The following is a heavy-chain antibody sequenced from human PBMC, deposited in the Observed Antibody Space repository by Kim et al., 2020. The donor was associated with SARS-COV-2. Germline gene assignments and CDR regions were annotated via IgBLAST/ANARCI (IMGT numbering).Heavy chain of an antibody. CDR1: GDSVSSNSAA. CDR3: ARDNSGYGDYRVYYYYYYGMAV. J-gene: IGHJ6*02. CDR2: TYYRSKWYN. Sequence: SQTLSLTCAISGDSVSSNSAAWNWIRQSPSRGLEWLGRTYYRSKWYNDYAVSVKSRITINPDTSKNQFSLQLNSVTPEDTAVYYCARDNSGYGDYRVYYYYYYGMAVWAQGTTVTVPS. D-gene: IGHD4-17*01. V-gene: IGHV6-1*01.